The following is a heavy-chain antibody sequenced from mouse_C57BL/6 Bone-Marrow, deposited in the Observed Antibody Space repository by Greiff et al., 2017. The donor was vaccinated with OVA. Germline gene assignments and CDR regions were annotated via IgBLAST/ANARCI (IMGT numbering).Heavy chain of an antibody. CDR2: IRRKSSNYAT. J-gene: IGHJ3*01. CDR1: GFTFNTYA. Sequence: EVKLVESGGGLVQPKGSLKLSCAASGFTFNTYAMHWVRQAPGKGLEWVARIRRKSSNYATYYADSVKDRFTISRDDSQSMLYLQMNNLKTEDTAMYYCVGAWFAYWGQGTLVTVSA. V-gene: IGHV10-3*01. CDR3: VGAWFAY.